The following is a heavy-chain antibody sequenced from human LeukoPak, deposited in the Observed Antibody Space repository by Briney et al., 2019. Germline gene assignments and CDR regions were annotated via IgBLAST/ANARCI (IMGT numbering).Heavy chain of an antibody. CDR3: ARMLCSGGSCYSSYDY. CDR1: GFTFSNYA. V-gene: IGHV3-30-3*01. J-gene: IGHJ4*02. CDR2: ISDDGSRQ. Sequence: GGSLRLSCAATGFTFSNYAIHWGRQAPGKGLEWVAFISDDGSRQHYADSVKGRFTISRDNAKNSLYLQMNSLRAEDTAVYYCARMLCSGGSCYSSYDYWGQGTLVTVSS. D-gene: IGHD2-15*01.